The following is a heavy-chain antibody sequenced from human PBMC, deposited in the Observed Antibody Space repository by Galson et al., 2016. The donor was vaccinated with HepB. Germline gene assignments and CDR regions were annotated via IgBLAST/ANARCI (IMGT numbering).Heavy chain of an antibody. CDR3: AGDEGDSNGWSAFEI. CDR2: IAYDGSTT. J-gene: IGHJ3*02. Sequence: SLRLSCAASGVRFSTYAMHWVRQAPGKGLEWVAVIAYDGSTTYYAGSVKGRFTISRDNSKNMLFLQMNSLRAEDTAVYYCAGDEGDSNGWSAFEIWGKGTMVFVSP. V-gene: IGHV3-30*04. D-gene: IGHD3-22*01. CDR1: GVRFSTYA.